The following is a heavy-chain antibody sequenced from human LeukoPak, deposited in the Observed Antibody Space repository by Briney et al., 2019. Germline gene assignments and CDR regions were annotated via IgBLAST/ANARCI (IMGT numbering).Heavy chain of an antibody. CDR3: AKSRGWELLSSSFDH. J-gene: IGHJ4*02. D-gene: IGHD1-26*01. CDR2: ISSSSSYI. V-gene: IGHV3-21*01. Sequence: GSLRLSCAASGFTFSSYSMNWVRQAPGKGLEWVSSISSSSSYIYYADSVKGRFTISRDNTQNSLYLQMNSLRAEDTAVYYCAKSRGWELLSSSFDHWGQGTLVTVSS. CDR1: GFTFSSYS.